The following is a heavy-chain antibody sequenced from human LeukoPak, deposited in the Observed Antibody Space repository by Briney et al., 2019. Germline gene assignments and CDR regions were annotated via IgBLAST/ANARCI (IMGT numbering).Heavy chain of an antibody. V-gene: IGHV3-43*01. CDR2: ISWDGGST. D-gene: IGHD3-3*01. CDR1: GFTFDDYT. CDR3: AKDGYDFRYFDY. J-gene: IGHJ4*02. Sequence: GGSLRLSCAASGFTFDDYTMHWVRHAPGKGLEWVSLISWDGGSTYYADSVKGRFTISRDNSKNSLYLQMNSLRTEDTALYYCAKDGYDFRYFDYWGQGTLVTVSS.